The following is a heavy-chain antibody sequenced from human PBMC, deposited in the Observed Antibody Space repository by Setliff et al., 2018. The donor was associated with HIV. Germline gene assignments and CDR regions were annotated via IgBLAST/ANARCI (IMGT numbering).Heavy chain of an antibody. D-gene: IGHD2-2*01. CDR3: AKVGLKNCSSTSCLIDY. V-gene: IGHV3-30*02. CDR1: GFNFRDYY. CDR2: IRYDGSNK. Sequence: GGSLRLSCAASGFNFRDYYMTWIRQAPGKGLEWVAFIRYDGSNKYYADSVKGRFTISRDNSKNTLYLQMNSLRAEDTAVYYCAKVGLKNCSSTSCLIDYWGQGTLVTVSS. J-gene: IGHJ4*02.